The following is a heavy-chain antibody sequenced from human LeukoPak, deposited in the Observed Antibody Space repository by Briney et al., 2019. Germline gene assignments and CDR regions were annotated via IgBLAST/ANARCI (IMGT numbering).Heavy chain of an antibody. CDR3: ARCFSRLLRYFDY. CDR2: INPSGGST. CDR1: GGTFSSYA. Sequence: ASVKVSCKASGGTFSSYAISWVRQAPGQGLEWMGIINPSGGSTSYAQKFQGRVTMTRDTSTSTVYMELSSLRSEDTAVYYCARCFSRLLRYFDYWGQGTLVTVSS. J-gene: IGHJ4*02. V-gene: IGHV1-46*01. D-gene: IGHD3-22*01.